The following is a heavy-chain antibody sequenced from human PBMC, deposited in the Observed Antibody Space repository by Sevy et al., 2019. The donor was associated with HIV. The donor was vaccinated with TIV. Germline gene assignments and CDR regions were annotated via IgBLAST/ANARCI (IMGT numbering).Heavy chain of an antibody. CDR2: IYYSGST. CDR3: ARGLVLSENWFDP. J-gene: IGHJ5*02. D-gene: IGHD2-2*01. V-gene: IGHV4-30-4*01. Sequence: SESLSLTCTVSGGSISSGDYYWSWIRQPPGKGLKWIGYIYYSGSTYYNPSLKSRVTISVDTSKNQFSLKLSSVTAADSTMYYCARGLVLSENWFDPWGQGTLVTVSS. CDR1: GGSISSGDYY.